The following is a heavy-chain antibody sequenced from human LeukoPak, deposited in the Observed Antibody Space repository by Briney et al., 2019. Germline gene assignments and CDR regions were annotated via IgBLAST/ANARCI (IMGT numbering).Heavy chain of an antibody. V-gene: IGHV1-46*01. CDR3: ARDWDTAVETDYFDY. Sequence: ASVKVSCKASGYTFTSYYMHWVRQAPGQGLEWMGIINPSGGSTSYAQKFQGRVTMTRDTSTSTVYMELSSLRSEDTAVYYCARDWDTAVETDYFDYWGQGTLVTVSS. D-gene: IGHD5-18*01. CDR1: GYTFTSYY. CDR2: INPSGGST. J-gene: IGHJ4*02.